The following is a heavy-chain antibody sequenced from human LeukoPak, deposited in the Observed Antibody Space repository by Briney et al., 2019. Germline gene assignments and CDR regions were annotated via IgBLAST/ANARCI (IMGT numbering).Heavy chain of an antibody. CDR2: ISSTSTTI. D-gene: IGHD3-10*01. CDR3: ARGPLWFGEDAFDI. V-gene: IGHV3-48*01. CDR1: GFTFSSYE. Sequence: GGSLRLSCAASGFTFSSYEMNWVRQAPGKGLEWVSYISSTSTTIYYADSVKGRFIISRHNAKNSLYLQMNSLRAEDTAVYYCARGPLWFGEDAFDIWGQGTMVTVSS. J-gene: IGHJ3*02.